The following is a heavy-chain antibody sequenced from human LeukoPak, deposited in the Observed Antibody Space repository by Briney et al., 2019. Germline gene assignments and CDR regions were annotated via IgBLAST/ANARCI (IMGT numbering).Heavy chain of an antibody. CDR1: GFTFSSYG. V-gene: IGHV3-30*02. CDR3: ARVDSSAGHVDY. CDR2: IRYDGSNK. D-gene: IGHD3-22*01. J-gene: IGHJ4*02. Sequence: GGSLRLSCAASGFTFSSYGMHWVRQAPGKGLEWVAFIRYDGSNKYYADSVKGRFTISRDNSKNTLYLQMNSLRAEDTAVYYCARVDSSAGHVDYWGQGTLVTVSS.